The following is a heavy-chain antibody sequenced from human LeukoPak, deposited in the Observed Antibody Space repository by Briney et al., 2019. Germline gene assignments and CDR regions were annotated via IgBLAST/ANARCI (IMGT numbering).Heavy chain of an antibody. J-gene: IGHJ6*03. Sequence: GGSLRLSCTGAGFTFGDYAMSWVRQAPGKGLEWVGVIRSRTYGATTEYAASVKGRFTISREDSRNIAYLQMNYLRIEDTAVYYCTKDQVVRGVIAGGGGYYHYYYYIDVWGKGTAVTISS. CDR2: IRSRTYGATT. CDR3: TKDQVVRGVIAGGGGYYHYYYYIDV. D-gene: IGHD3-10*01. V-gene: IGHV3-49*04. CDR1: GFTFGDYA.